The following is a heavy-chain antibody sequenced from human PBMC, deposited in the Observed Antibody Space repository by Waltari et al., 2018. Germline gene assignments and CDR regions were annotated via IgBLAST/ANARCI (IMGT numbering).Heavy chain of an antibody. Sequence: QVQLQESGPGLVKPSETLSLTCAVSGYSISSGYYWGWIRQPPGKGLEWIGSIYHSGSTYYNPSLKSRVTLSVDTSKNPFSLKLSSLTAADTAVYYCATSGDMFNWFDPWGQGTLVTVSS. J-gene: IGHJ5*02. V-gene: IGHV4-38-2*01. CDR3: ATSGDMFNWFDP. CDR1: GYSISSGYY. CDR2: IYHSGST. D-gene: IGHD4-17*01.